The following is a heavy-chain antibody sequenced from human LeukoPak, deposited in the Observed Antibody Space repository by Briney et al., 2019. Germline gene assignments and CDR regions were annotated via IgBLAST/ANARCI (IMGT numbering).Heavy chain of an antibody. Sequence: SETLSLTCTVSGGSFSSYYGSWIRQPAGKGLAWTGRIYTSGSPKYNPSLKSRVTISVDTSKNQFSLKLSSVTAADTAVYYCATSLTLRITMVRGVTNWFDPWGQGTLVTVSS. J-gene: IGHJ5*02. V-gene: IGHV4-4*07. CDR3: ATSLTLRITMVRGVTNWFDP. CDR1: GGSFSSYY. CDR2: IYTSGSP. D-gene: IGHD3-10*01.